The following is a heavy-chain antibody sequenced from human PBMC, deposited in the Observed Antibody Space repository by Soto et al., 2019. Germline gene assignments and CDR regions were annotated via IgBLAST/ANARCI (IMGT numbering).Heavy chain of an antibody. CDR2: IYYSGST. D-gene: IGHD6-13*01. V-gene: IGHV4-30-4*01. Sequence: PSETLSLTCTVSGGSISSGDYYWSWIRQPPGKGLEWIGYIYYSGSTYYNPSLKSRVTISVDTSKNQFSLKLSSVTAADTAVYYCARDGGYSSSWYTLYNWFDPWGQGTLVTVSS. CDR1: GGSISSGDYY. CDR3: ARDGGYSSSWYTLYNWFDP. J-gene: IGHJ5*02.